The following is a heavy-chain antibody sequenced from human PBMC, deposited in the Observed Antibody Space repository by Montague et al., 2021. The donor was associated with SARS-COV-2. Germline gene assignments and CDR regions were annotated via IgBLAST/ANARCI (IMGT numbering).Heavy chain of an antibody. V-gene: IGHV4-39*01. CDR2: IYYSGSI. Sequence: SETLSLTCTVSGXSISSSSYYWGWIRQPPGKGLEWIGSIYYSGSIYYNPSLKSRVTISVDTSKNQFSLKLSSVTAADTAVYYCARQGDQLLLEYWFDPWGQGTLVTVSS. J-gene: IGHJ5*02. CDR3: ARQGDQLLLEYWFDP. D-gene: IGHD2-2*01. CDR1: GXSISSSSYY.